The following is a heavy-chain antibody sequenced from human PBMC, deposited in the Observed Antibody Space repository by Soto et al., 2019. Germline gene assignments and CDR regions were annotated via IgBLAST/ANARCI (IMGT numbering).Heavy chain of an antibody. CDR2: TIPILGIA. J-gene: IGHJ3*02. D-gene: IGHD4-17*01. Sequence: QVQLVQSGAEVKKPGSSVKVSCKASGGTFSSYTISWVRQAPGQGLEWMGRTIPILGIANYAQKFQGRVTITADKSTSTAYMELSSLRSEDTAVYYCARARIYGDPVGDNDAFDIWGQGTMVTVSS. CDR3: ARARIYGDPVGDNDAFDI. V-gene: IGHV1-69*02. CDR1: GGTFSSYT.